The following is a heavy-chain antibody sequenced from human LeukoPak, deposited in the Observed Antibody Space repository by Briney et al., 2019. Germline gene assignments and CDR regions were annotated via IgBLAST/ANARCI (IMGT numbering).Heavy chain of an antibody. V-gene: IGHV1-2*02. CDR3: ARARVDYAAGSYAPLFDY. CDR1: GYTFTGYY. CDR2: SNPNRGYT. J-gene: IGHJ4*02. Sequence: GASVKVSCKASGYTFTGYYMHWVRQAPGQGLEWMGWSNPNRGYTTYTQKFQGRVIMTRDTSISTAYMELSRLTSDDTAVYYCARARVDYAAGSYAPLFDYWGQGTLVTVSS. D-gene: IGHD3-10*01.